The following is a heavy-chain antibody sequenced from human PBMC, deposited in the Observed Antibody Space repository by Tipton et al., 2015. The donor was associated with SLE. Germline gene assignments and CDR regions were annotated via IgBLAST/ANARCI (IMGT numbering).Heavy chain of an antibody. J-gene: IGHJ3*02. CDR1: GFTFSSYE. V-gene: IGHV3-48*03. CDR3: AKAAYSGSFSGSFDK. D-gene: IGHD1-26*01. Sequence: SLRLSCSASGFTFSSYEMNWVRQAPGKGLEWISYITTNGTVIHYADSVKGRFTISRDNAKNSLFLQMNSLRAEDTALYFCAKAAYSGSFSGSFDKWGQGTMVTVSS. CDR2: ITTNGTVI.